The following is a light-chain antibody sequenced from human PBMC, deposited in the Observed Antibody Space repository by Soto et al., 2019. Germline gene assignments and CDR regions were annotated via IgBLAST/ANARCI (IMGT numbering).Light chain of an antibody. Sequence: QSALTQPASVSGSPGQSITISCTGTSSDVGGYNYVSWYQLHPGKAPKLVIYEVSNRPSGISNRFSGSKSGNTASLTISGLQADDEADYYCSSYTTGSTLGVFGGGTKLTVL. CDR2: EVS. CDR3: SSYTTGSTLGV. V-gene: IGLV2-14*01. J-gene: IGLJ3*02. CDR1: SSDVGGYNY.